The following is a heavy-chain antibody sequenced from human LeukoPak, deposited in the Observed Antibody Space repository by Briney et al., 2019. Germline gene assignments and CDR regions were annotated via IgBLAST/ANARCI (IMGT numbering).Heavy chain of an antibody. CDR2: INHSGTT. CDR1: GGSCSGYS. Sequence: SETLSLTCTVSGGSCSGYSWSWIRQSPGKGLEWIGEINHSGTTNYSPSLKSRVTISVDTSKNQFSLKLSSVTAADTAVYYCARHAYYGSGSRGVYYFDYWGQGTLVTVSS. V-gene: IGHV4-34*01. CDR3: ARHAYYGSGSRGVYYFDY. J-gene: IGHJ4*02. D-gene: IGHD3-10*01.